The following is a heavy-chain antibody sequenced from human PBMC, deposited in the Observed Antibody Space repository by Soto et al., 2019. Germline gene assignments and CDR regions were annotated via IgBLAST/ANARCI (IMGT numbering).Heavy chain of an antibody. V-gene: IGHV4-59*08. D-gene: IGHD3-3*01. CDR1: GGSIGSYC. J-gene: IGHJ4*02. Sequence: QVQLQESGPGLVKPSETLSLTCSVSGGSIGSYCWSWIREPPGKGLEWIGYIYYSGSTNYNPSLKSRVTISVYTSKNQFSLKLTSVTAADTDVYYCARGGWRQIDYWGQGTLVTVSS. CDR2: IYYSGST. CDR3: ARGGWRQIDY.